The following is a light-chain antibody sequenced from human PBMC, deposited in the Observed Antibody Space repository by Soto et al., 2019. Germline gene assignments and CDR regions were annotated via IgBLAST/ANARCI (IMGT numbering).Light chain of an antibody. Sequence: TQSPSTLSASVGDRVTITCRANQSISTWLAWYQQEPGKAPKLLIYKASHLDSGVPSRFSGSGSGTEFTLTISSLQPDDFATYYCQQYNSYSRTFGQGTKVEIK. J-gene: IGKJ1*01. CDR1: QSISTW. V-gene: IGKV1-5*03. CDR2: KAS. CDR3: QQYNSYSRT.